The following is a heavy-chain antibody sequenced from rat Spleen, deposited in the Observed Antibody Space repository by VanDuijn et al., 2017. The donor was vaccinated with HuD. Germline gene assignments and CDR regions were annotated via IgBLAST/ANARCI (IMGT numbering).Heavy chain of an antibody. J-gene: IGHJ4*01. D-gene: IGHD1-2*01. V-gene: IGHV5-29*01. CDR2: ISSDGGRN. CDR1: GFTFSDYY. Sequence: EVQLVESDGGLVQPGRSLKLSCAASGFTFSDYYMAWVRQAPTKGLEWVATISSDGGRNFYRDSVKGRFTIYRDNAKSSLYLQMDSLRSEDTATYYCARWGYSGPLDVMDAWGQGASVTVSS. CDR3: ARWGYSGPLDVMDA.